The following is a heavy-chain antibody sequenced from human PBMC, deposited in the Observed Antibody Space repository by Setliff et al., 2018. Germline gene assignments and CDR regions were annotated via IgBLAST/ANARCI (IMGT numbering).Heavy chain of an antibody. V-gene: IGHV1-18*01. CDR2: ISVYNGDT. CDR3: ARAPSAELVTIRTNSWFTY. Sequence: ASVKVSCKASGYTFRNYAFAWVRQAPGQGLEWVGWISVYNGDTNYAQKFQGRVTLTTDTSTSTAYMELRSLTSDDSAFYYCARAPSAELVTIRTNSWFTYWGQGTLVTAPQ. CDR1: GYTFRNYA. J-gene: IGHJ4*02. D-gene: IGHD5-18*01.